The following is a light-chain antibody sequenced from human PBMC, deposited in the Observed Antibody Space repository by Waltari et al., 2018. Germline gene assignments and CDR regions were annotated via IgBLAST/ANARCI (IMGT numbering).Light chain of an antibody. CDR1: SSTIRAGYP. Sequence: QSVLTQPPSVSGAPGQRVTIPCTASSSTIRAGYPAPRYQQLPGTAPKLLIYGNSNRPSGVPDRFSGSKSGTSASLAITGLQAEDEADYYCQSYDSSLSVVFGGGTKLTVL. J-gene: IGLJ2*01. CDR2: GNS. CDR3: QSYDSSLSVV. V-gene: IGLV1-40*01.